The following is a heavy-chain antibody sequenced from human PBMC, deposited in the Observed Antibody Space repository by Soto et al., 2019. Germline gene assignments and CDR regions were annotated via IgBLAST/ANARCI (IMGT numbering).Heavy chain of an antibody. D-gene: IGHD2-8*01. CDR2: IKQDGSEK. V-gene: IGHV3-7*01. Sequence: PGGSLRLSCAASGFTFSGYYMSWVRQAPGKGLEWVANIKQDGSEKYYVDSVKGRFTISRDNAKNSLYLQMNSLRGEDTAVYYCARAPHINGVRIDYWGQGTLVTVSS. CDR3: ARAPHINGVRIDY. J-gene: IGHJ4*02. CDR1: GFTFSGYY.